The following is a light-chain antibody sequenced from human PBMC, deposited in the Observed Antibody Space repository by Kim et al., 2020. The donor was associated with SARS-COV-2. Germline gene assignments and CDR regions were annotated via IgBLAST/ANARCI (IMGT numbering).Light chain of an antibody. CDR1: TVENER. CDR2: NDR. CDR3: QVWVSSDEL. J-gene: IGLJ2*01. V-gene: IGLV3-21*04. Sequence: VSTGVWGRMTCGANTVENERVHWNQQRPGQAPLLVMYNDRARPAGVPERFSGYNSGNTATLTISRVEAGDEADYYCQVWVSSDELFGGGTQLTVL.